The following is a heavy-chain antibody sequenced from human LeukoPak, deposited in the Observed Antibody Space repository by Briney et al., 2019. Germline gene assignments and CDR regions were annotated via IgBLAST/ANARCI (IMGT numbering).Heavy chain of an antibody. CDR2: ISGSGGST. D-gene: IGHD6-13*01. Sequence: GGSLRLSCAASGFTFSDYYMSWIRQAPGKGLEWVSAISGSGGSTYYADSVKGRFTISRDNSKNTLYLQMNSLRAEDTAVYYCAKKVSSWYPAPFDYWGQGTLVTVSS. CDR3: AKKVSSWYPAPFDY. CDR1: GFTFSDYY. V-gene: IGHV3-23*01. J-gene: IGHJ4*02.